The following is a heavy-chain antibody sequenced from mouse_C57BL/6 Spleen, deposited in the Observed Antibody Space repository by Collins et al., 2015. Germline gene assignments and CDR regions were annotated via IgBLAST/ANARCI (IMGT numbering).Heavy chain of an antibody. CDR2: IYPGSGST. Sequence: QVQLQQPGAELVKPGASVKMSCKASGYTFTSYWITWVKQRPGQGLEWIGDIYPGSGSTNYNEKFKSKATLTVDTSSSTAYMRLSSLTSEDSAVYYCAGSSTTVGDWYFDVWGTGTTVTVSS. J-gene: IGHJ1*03. CDR3: AGSSTTVGDWYFDV. CDR1: GYTFTSYW. V-gene: IGHV1-55*01. D-gene: IGHD1-1*01.